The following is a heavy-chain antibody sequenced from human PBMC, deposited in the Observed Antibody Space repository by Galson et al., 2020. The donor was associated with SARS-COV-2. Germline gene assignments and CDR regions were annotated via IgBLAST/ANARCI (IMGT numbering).Heavy chain of an antibody. CDR3: TSGDSRPIQSDY. CDR2: MNQDGSEK. J-gene: IGHJ4*02. D-gene: IGHD3-10*01. CDR1: GFTFSYYW. V-gene: IGHV3-7*01. Sequence: TGGSLRLSCAASGFTFSYYWMSWVRQAPGKGLEWVANMNQDGSEKYYVDSVKGRFTISRDNAKNSLYLQMNSLRAEDTAVYYCTSGDSRPIQSDYWGQGTLVTVSS.